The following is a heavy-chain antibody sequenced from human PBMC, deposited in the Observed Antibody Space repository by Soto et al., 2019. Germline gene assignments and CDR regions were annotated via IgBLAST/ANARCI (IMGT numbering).Heavy chain of an antibody. Sequence: PGGSLRLSCAASGFTFSSYGMHWVRQAPGKGLEWVAVISYDGSNKYYADSVKGRFTISRDNSKNTLYLQMNSLRAEDTAVYYCASSMVRGVIKRRYYGMDVWGQGTTVTVSS. V-gene: IGHV3-30*03. CDR1: GFTFSSYG. D-gene: IGHD3-10*01. CDR2: ISYDGSNK. CDR3: ASSMVRGVIKRRYYGMDV. J-gene: IGHJ6*02.